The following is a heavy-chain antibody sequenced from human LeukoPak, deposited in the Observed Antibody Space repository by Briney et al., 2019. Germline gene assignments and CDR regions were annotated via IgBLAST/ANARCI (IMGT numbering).Heavy chain of an antibody. J-gene: IGHJ4*02. V-gene: IGHV3-23*01. CDR3: AKDLYDSSGSRYDY. D-gene: IGHD3-22*01. CDR2: MSAGGSST. Sequence: GALRLSCAASGFTFSNYAMSWVRQAPGEGLEWVSAMSAGGSSTWYADSVKGRLTISRDNSKNTLFLQMNSLRAEDTAVYYCAKDLYDSSGSRYDYWGQGTLVTVSS. CDR1: GFTFSNYA.